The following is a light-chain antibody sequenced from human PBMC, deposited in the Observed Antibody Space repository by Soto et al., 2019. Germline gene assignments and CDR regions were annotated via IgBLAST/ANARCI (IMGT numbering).Light chain of an antibody. V-gene: IGLV2-8*01. J-gene: IGLJ1*01. CDR2: EVS. Sequence: QSALTQPPSASGSPGQSVAISCTGTSSDVGGYNYVSWYQQHPGKAPKLMIYEVSERPSGVPDRFSGSKSGNTASLTVSGLQAEDAADYYCSSYAGGNNYVFGTGTKLTVL. CDR1: SSDVGGYNY. CDR3: SSYAGGNNYV.